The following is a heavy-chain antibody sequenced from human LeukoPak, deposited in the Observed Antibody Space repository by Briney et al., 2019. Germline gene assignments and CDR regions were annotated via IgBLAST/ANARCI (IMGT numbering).Heavy chain of an antibody. CDR1: GLTFTNNW. CDR3: ARVSGGAFDV. CDR2: ISHDGSST. D-gene: IGHD2-15*01. Sequence: PGGSLRLSCAASGLTFTNNWMHWVRQAPTRGLVWVSRISHDGSSTNYADSVKGRFTISRDNTKNTLYLQMNSLRADDTAVYYCARVSGGAFDVWGQGTLVTVSS. V-gene: IGHV3-74*01. J-gene: IGHJ3*01.